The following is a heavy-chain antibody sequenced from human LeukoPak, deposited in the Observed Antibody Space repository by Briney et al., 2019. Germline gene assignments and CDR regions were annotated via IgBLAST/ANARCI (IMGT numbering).Heavy chain of an antibody. V-gene: IGHV4-39*01. J-gene: IGHJ6*03. CDR1: GGSINTANYY. Sequence: PSETLSLTCTVSGGSINTANYYWGWLPQPPGKGLEWIGSIYYSETTYDNPSLKSRVTISIETSKNQFSLRLSSVTASDTAVYYCARQRADYYYYYVDVWGEGTTVAVS. CDR2: IYYSETT. CDR3: ARQRADYYYYYVDV.